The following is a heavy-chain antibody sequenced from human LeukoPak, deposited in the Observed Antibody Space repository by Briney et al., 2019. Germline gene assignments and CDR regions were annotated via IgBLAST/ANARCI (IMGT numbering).Heavy chain of an antibody. J-gene: IGHJ4*02. CDR3: ARGPGCSSTSCYYYFDY. CDR1: GYTFTGYY. CDR2: INPNSGGT. V-gene: IGHV1-2*02. D-gene: IGHD2-2*01. Sequence: ASVKVSCKASGYTFTGYYMHWVRQAPGQGLEWMGWINPNSGGTNYAQKFQGRVTMTRDTSISTAYMELSGLRSDDTAVYYCARGPGCSSTSCYYYFDYWGQGTLVTVSS.